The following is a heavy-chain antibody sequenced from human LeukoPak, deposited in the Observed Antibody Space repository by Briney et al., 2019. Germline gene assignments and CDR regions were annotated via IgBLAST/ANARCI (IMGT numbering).Heavy chain of an antibody. CDR3: ARDLGYSYGSFDY. J-gene: IGHJ4*02. CDR1: GFTFSSYW. D-gene: IGHD5-18*01. CDR2: IKQDGSEK. V-gene: IGHV3-7*03. Sequence: GGSLRPSCAASGFTFSSYWMSWVRQAPGKGLEWVANIKQDGSEKYYVDSVKGRFTISRDNAKNSLYLQMNSPRAEDTAVYYCARDLGYSYGSFDYWGQGTLVTVSS.